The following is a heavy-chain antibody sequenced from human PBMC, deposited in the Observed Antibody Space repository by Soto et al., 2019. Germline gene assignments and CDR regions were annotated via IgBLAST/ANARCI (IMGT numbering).Heavy chain of an antibody. CDR3: AKGRSYYYYYGVDV. V-gene: IGHV4-59*01. Sequence: SETLSLTCTVSGGSISSYYWSWIRQPPGKGLEWIGYIYYSGSTNYNPSLKSRVTISVDTSKKQLSLKLSSVTAADTALYYCAKGRSYYYYYGVDVWGQGTTVTVSS. CDR1: GGSISSYY. J-gene: IGHJ6*02. CDR2: IYYSGST.